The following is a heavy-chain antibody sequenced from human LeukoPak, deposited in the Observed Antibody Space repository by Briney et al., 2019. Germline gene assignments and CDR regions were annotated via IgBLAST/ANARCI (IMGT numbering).Heavy chain of an antibody. CDR3: ARDPLYDSSGYSDY. V-gene: IGHV3-21*01. D-gene: IGHD3-22*01. CDR2: ITTTSDYI. J-gene: IGHJ4*02. Sequence: GGSLRLSCAASGFSFSSYAMTWVRQAPGKGLQWVSSITTTSDYIYYSDSVKGRFTISRDNAKNSLYLQMNSLRAEDTAVYYCARDPLYDSSGYSDYWGQGTLVTVSS. CDR1: GFSFSSYA.